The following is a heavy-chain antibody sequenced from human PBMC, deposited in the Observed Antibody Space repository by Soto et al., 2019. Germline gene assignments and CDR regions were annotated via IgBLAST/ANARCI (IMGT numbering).Heavy chain of an antibody. V-gene: IGHV4-59*08. D-gene: IGHD2-8*01. CDR3: ASGPRLTWFDT. CDR1: GGSMSSYY. Sequence: SETLSLTCIVSGGSMSSYYWGWFRQPPGKGLEWIGYIYYTGTTTYHPSLKSRVTISIDTSRNQFSLKLNSVTADDTAVYYCASGPRLTWFDTGGQETLVTVSS. J-gene: IGHJ5*02. CDR2: IYYTGTT.